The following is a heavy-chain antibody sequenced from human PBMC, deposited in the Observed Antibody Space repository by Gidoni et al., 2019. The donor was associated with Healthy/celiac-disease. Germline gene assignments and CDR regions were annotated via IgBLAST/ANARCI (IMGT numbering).Heavy chain of an antibody. CDR2: IYDSGGT. D-gene: IGHD2-2*01. J-gene: IGHJ4*02. V-gene: IGHV4-38-2*02. CDR1: GYSISSDYS. Sequence: QVQLQESGRGLVKPGGTLSLTCAVSGYSISSDYSWGVIRQPPGKGLEWSGSIYDSGGTYYYPSLKRLVTISVDTSKNQFSLTLSSVTAAATAVYYCERDLNGLYQLLEASSFDYWGQGTLVTVSS. CDR3: ERDLNGLYQLLEASSFDY.